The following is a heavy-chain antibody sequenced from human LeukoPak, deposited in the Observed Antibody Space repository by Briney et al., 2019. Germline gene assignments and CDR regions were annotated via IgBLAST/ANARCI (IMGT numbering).Heavy chain of an antibody. CDR2: INHSGST. V-gene: IGHV4-34*01. CDR1: GGSFSGYY. J-gene: IGHJ6*03. Sequence: PSETLSLTCAVYGGSFSGYYWSWIRQPPGKGLEWIGEINHSGSTNYNPSLKSRVTTSVDTSKNQFSLKLSSVTAADTAVYYCARERSGYYYYYMDVWGKGTTVTVSS. CDR3: ARERSGYYYYYMDV. D-gene: IGHD3-10*01.